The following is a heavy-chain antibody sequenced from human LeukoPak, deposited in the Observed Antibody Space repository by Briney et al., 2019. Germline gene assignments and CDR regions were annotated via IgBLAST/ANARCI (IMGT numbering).Heavy chain of an antibody. V-gene: IGHV3-23*05. CDR2: IYGSGSST. CDR1: GFTFSSYA. D-gene: IGHD1-26*01. CDR3: ARVSLVRLLSKGGSYHYYYYYYGMDV. Sequence: SGGSLRLSCAASGFTFSSYAMSWVRQAPGKGLEWVSDIYGSGSSTYCADSVKGRFTISRDNSKNTLYLQMNGLRAEDTAVYYCARVSLVRLLSKGGSYHYYYYYYGMDVWGQGTTVTVSS. J-gene: IGHJ6*02.